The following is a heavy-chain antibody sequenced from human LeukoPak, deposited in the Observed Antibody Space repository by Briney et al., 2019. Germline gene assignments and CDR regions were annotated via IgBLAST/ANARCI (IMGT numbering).Heavy chain of an antibody. CDR3: ARMRFSTTGTTGFDY. CDR2: IFPGDSDT. J-gene: IGHJ4*02. V-gene: IGHV5-51*01. Sequence: GESLKISCKGSGYSFISYWIGWVRQMPGKGLEWMGIIFPGDSDTRNSPSFQGQVTISADKSISTAYLQWSSLKASDTAMYYCARMRFSTTGTTGFDYWGQGTLVTVSP. CDR1: GYSFISYW. D-gene: IGHD1-1*01.